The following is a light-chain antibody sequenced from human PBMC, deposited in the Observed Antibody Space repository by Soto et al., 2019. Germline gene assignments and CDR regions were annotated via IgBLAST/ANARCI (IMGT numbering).Light chain of an antibody. CDR2: DDD. Sequence: QSVLTQPPSVSAAPGQTVTLSCSGSSSNIQRNYVSWYQHFPGTAPKPLIYDDDKRYSGIPDRFSGSKSGTSATLHISGLQTGDEGDYYCGAWDSALGVRVFGGGTKVTVL. CDR3: GAWDSALGVRV. V-gene: IGLV1-51*01. J-gene: IGLJ3*02. CDR1: SSNIQRNY.